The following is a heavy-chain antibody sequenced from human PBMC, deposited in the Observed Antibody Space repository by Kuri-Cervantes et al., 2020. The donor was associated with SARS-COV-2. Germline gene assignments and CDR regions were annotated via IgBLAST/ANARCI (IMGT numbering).Heavy chain of an antibody. Sequence: SETLSLTCTVSGGSISSSSYYWGWIRQPPGKGLEWIGSTYYSGSTYYNPSLKSRVTISVDTSKNQFSLKLSSVTAADTAVYYCAWTEFPNYYDSSGRFDYWGQGTLVTVSS. D-gene: IGHD3-22*01. CDR1: GGSISSSSYY. CDR2: TYYSGST. J-gene: IGHJ4*02. CDR3: AWTEFPNYYDSSGRFDY. V-gene: IGHV4-39*01.